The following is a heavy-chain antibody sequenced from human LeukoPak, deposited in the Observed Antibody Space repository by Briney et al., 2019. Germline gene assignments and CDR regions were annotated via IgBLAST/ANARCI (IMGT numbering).Heavy chain of an antibody. V-gene: IGHV3-21*01. CDR2: ISSSSSYI. J-gene: IGHJ3*02. Sequence: EGSLRLSCAVSGFTFSTFSMNWVRQAPGKGLEWVSSISSSSSYIYYADSVKGRFTISRDNAKNSLYLQMNSLRAEDTAVYYCASQLWFGEFYDAFDIWGQGTMVTVSS. D-gene: IGHD3-10*01. CDR1: GFTFSTFS. CDR3: ASQLWFGEFYDAFDI.